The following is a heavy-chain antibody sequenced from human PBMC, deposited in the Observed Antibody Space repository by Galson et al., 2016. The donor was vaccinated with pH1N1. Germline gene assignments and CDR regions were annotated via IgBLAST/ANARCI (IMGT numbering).Heavy chain of an antibody. V-gene: IGHV4-39*01. D-gene: IGHD3-10*01. CDR3: ARLWYGEYIDY. CDR2: IYYSGIT. J-gene: IGHJ4*02. Sequence: WGWIRQPPGKGLQWIANIYYSGITYYDASLKSRVTISVDTSKNQFSLKLNSVIAADTAVYYCARLWYGEYIDYWGQGTRVTVSS.